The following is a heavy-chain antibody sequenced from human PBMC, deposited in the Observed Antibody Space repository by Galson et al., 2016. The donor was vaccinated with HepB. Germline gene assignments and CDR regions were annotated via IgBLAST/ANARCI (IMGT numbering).Heavy chain of an antibody. CDR3: ARDLSGPDF. Sequence: SLRLSCAVSGFTFRNHQMHWVRQVSGKGLVWVSRIEGDGTRPIYADSVKGRFTISRDNAENTLYLQMNSLRAEDTAVYYCARDLSGPDFWGHGTLVTVSS. CDR2: IEGDGTRP. V-gene: IGHV3-74*01. CDR1: GFTFRNHQ. J-gene: IGHJ4*01.